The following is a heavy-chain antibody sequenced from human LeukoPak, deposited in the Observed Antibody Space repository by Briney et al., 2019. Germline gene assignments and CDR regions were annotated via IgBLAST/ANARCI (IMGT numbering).Heavy chain of an antibody. J-gene: IGHJ6*02. V-gene: IGHV3-49*04. Sequence: GGSLRLSCTASGFTFGDYAMSWVRQAPGKGLEWVGFIRSKAYGGTTEYAASVKGRFTISRDDSRSIAYLQMNSLKTEDTAVYYCTSCYFYDSSGYWSSRIYDYYYGMDVWGQGTTVTVS. CDR3: TSCYFYDSSGYWSSRIYDYYYGMDV. CDR2: IRSKAYGGTT. CDR1: GFTFGDYA. D-gene: IGHD3-22*01.